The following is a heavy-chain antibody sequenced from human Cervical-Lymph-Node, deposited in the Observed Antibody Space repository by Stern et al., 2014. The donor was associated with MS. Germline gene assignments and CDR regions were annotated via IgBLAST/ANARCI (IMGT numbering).Heavy chain of an antibody. J-gene: IGHJ4*02. CDR3: AKGGSGSYLD. CDR2: ISYDGRDK. V-gene: IGHV3-30*04. CDR1: GFVFRRYA. Sequence: LHLVESGGGVVQPGRSLRLSCAASGFVFRRYALHWVRQAPGQGLEWVALISYDGRDKYYTYSVKGRFTVSRDNSNNSVDLEMNSLRLEDTAVYYCAKGGSGSYLDWGQGSLVTVSS. D-gene: IGHD1-26*01.